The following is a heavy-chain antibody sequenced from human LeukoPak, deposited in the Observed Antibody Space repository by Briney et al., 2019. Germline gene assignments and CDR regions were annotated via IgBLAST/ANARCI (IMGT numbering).Heavy chain of an antibody. D-gene: IGHD6-19*01. J-gene: IGHJ4*02. Sequence: PGGSLRLSCAASGFTFSSYGMHWVRQAPGKGLEWVAVIWYDGSNKYYADSVKGRFTISRDNSKNTLYLQMNSLRAEDTAVYYCAGIIAVAGAFDYWDQGTLVTVSS. CDR1: GFTFSSYG. CDR3: AGIIAVAGAFDY. CDR2: IWYDGSNK. V-gene: IGHV3-33*01.